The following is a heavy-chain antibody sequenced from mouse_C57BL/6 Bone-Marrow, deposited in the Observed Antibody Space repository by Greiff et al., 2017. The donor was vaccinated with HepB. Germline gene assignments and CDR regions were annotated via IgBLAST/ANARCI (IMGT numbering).Heavy chain of an antibody. D-gene: IGHD1-1*01. CDR2: INYDGSST. CDR3: AREVLRDYFDY. CDR1: GFTFSDYY. V-gene: IGHV5-16*01. Sequence: VVESEGGLVQPGSSMKLSCTASGFTFSDYYMAWVRPVPEKGLEWVANINYDGSSTYYLDSLKSRFIISRDNAKNILYLQMSSLKSEDTATSYCAREVLRDYFDYWGQGTTLTVSS. J-gene: IGHJ2*01.